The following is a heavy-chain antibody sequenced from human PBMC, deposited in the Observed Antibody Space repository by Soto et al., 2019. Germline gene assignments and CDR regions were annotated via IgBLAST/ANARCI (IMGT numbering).Heavy chain of an antibody. V-gene: IGHV4-59*08. Sequence: SETLSLTCTVSGGSMSGYYWTWIRQSPGKGLEWIGCVHFTGSTDYSPSLKSRVNISLDTSKNQFSLNLTSVTAADTAVYYCARRWGFTFDYWGQGTLVTVSS. CDR3: ARRWGFTFDY. CDR2: VHFTGST. J-gene: IGHJ4*02. CDR1: GGSMSGYY. D-gene: IGHD1-26*01.